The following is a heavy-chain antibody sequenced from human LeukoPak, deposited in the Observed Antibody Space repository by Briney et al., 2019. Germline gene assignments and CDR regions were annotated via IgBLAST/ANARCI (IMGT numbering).Heavy chain of an antibody. CDR1: GFTFSSYA. V-gene: IGHV3-53*05. Sequence: GGSLRLSCAASGFTFSSYAMSWVRQAPGKGLEWVSAIYTGGSTYYAGSVKGRFTISRDNSKNTLYLQMNSLRSEDTAVYYCAGSYCSGGSCYSQGDYWGQGTLVTVSS. D-gene: IGHD2-15*01. CDR3: AGSYCSGGSCYSQGDY. CDR2: IYTGGST. J-gene: IGHJ4*02.